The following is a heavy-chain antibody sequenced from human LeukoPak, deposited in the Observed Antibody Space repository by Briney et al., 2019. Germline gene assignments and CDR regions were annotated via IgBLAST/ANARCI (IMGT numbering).Heavy chain of an antibody. CDR1: GGTFSSYA. CDR2: IIPIFGTA. D-gene: IGHD2-2*01. J-gene: IGHJ6*04. Sequence: EASVKVSCKASGGTFSSYAISWVRQAPGQGLEWMGGIIPIFGTANYAQKFQGRVTITADESTSTAYMELSSLRSEDTAVYYRARGWRWVVPAAISYYGMDVWGKGTTVTVSS. V-gene: IGHV1-69*13. CDR3: ARGWRWVVPAAISYYGMDV.